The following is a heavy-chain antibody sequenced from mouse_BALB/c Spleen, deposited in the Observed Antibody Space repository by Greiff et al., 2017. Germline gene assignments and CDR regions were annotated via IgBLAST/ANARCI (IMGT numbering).Heavy chain of an antibody. Sequence: EVKLVESGPSLVKPSQTLSLTCSVTGDSITSGYWNWIRKFPGNKLEYMGYISYSGSTYYSPSLKSRISITRDTSKNQYYLQLNSVTTEDTATYYCARKEDYGKAWFAYWGQGTLVTVSA. CDR3: ARKEDYGKAWFAY. V-gene: IGHV3-8*02. CDR1: GDSITSGY. D-gene: IGHD2-1*01. J-gene: IGHJ3*01. CDR2: ISYSGST.